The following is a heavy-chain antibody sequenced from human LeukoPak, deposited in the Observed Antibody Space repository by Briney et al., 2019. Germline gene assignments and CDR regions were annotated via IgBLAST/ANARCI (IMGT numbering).Heavy chain of an antibody. V-gene: IGHV3-7*01. Sequence: GGSLRLSCAASGFTFSSYWMSWVRQAPGKGLEWVANIKQDGSEKYYVDSVKGRFTISRDNSKNTLYLQMNSLRAEDTAVYYCARDKHGPVVRGVLYYFDYWGQGTLVTVSS. CDR2: IKQDGSEK. CDR3: ARDKHGPVVRGVLYYFDY. CDR1: GFTFSSYW. D-gene: IGHD3-10*01. J-gene: IGHJ4*02.